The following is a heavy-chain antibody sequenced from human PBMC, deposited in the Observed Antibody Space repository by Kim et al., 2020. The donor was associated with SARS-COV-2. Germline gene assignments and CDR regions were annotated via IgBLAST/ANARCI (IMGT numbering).Heavy chain of an antibody. J-gene: IGHJ4*02. CDR2: T. CDR3: AKGPLRGPDY. D-gene: IGHD5-12*01. Sequence: TYSADSMKGRFTISRDNSKNTLYLQMNSLRAEDTALYYCAKGPLRGPDYWGQGTLVTVSS. V-gene: IGHV3-23*01.